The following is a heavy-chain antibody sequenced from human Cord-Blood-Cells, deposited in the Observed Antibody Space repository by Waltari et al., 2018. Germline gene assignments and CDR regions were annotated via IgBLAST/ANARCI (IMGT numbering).Heavy chain of an antibody. CDR2: INAGNGNT. Sequence: QVQLVQSGAEVKKPGASVKVSCKASGYTFTSYAMHWVRQAPGQRLEWMGWINAGNGNTKYSQKFQDRVTITRDTSASTAYMELSSLRSEDTAVYYCARPYCSGGSCYWYFDLWGRGTLVTVSS. CDR3: ARPYCSGGSCYWYFDL. V-gene: IGHV1-3*01. J-gene: IGHJ2*01. CDR1: GYTFTSYA. D-gene: IGHD2-15*01.